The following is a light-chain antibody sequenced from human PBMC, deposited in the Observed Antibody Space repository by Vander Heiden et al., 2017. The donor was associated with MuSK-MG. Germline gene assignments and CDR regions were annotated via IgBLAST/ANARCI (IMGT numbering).Light chain of an antibody. CDR3: ATWHSGLSVGV. J-gene: IGLJ2*01. CDR2: DNN. V-gene: IGLV1-51*01. Sequence: QSVLTQPPSVSAAPGQNVTISCSGRRSNIANNYVSWYRQVPGEAPKLLRYDNNKRPSGIPDRFAGSKSATSAKLGITGLQTGDEATYYGATWHSGLSVGVFGGGTKLTVL. CDR1: RSNIANNY.